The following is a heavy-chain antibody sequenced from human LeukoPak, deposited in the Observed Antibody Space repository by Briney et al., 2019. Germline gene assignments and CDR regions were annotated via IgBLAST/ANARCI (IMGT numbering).Heavy chain of an antibody. CDR3: ARDLPYSSSWESIDY. V-gene: IGHV1-18*01. Sequence: ASVKVSCKASGYTFTSYGILWVRQAPGQGLEWMGWISTYNGNTNYALKIQGRVTMTTDTSTSTAYMELRSLRSDDTAVYYCARDLPYSSSWESIDYWGQGTLVTVSS. CDR2: ISTYNGNT. J-gene: IGHJ4*02. D-gene: IGHD6-13*01. CDR1: GYTFTSYG.